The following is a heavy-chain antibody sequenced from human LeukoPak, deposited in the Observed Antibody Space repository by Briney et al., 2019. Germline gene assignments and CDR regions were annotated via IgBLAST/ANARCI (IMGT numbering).Heavy chain of an antibody. CDR1: GGSISSSNSY. CDR2: IYYSGSTSYYSGST. D-gene: IGHD1-26*01. Sequence: PSETLSLTCTVSGGSISSSNSYWGWIRQPPGKGLEWIGSIYYSGSTSYYSGSTYYNPSLKSRVTISVDTSKNQFFLKLSSVTAADTAVYYCARHHMGARYWGQGTLVTVSS. CDR3: ARHHMGARY. V-gene: IGHV4-39*01. J-gene: IGHJ4*02.